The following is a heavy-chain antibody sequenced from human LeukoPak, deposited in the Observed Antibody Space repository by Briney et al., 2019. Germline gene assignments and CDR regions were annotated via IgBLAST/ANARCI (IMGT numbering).Heavy chain of an antibody. J-gene: IGHJ5*02. CDR1: GGSISSSSYY. CDR3: ARVSGGYSSGWFGH. V-gene: IGHV4-39*07. D-gene: IGHD6-19*01. Sequence: SETLSLTCTVSGGSISSSSYYWGWIRQPPGKGLEWIGTIYYSGTTYYNPSLKSRVTISVDTSKNQFSLNLSSVTAADTAVYYCARVSGGYSSGWFGHWGQGTLVTVSS. CDR2: IYYSGTT.